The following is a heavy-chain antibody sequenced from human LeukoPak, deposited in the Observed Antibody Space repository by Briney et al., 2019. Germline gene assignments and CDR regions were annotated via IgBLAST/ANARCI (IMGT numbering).Heavy chain of an antibody. CDR1: GFTFSSYA. V-gene: IGHV3-23*01. D-gene: IGHD3-10*01. CDR2: ISGSGGST. CDR3: AKLPSPDYYGSGKEYYFDY. J-gene: IGHJ4*02. Sequence: GGSLRLSCAASGFTFSSYAMSWVRQAPGKGLEWVSAISGSGGSTYYADSVKGRFTIARDNSKNTLYLPMNSLRDEDTAVYYCAKLPSPDYYGSGKEYYFDYWGQGTLVTVSS.